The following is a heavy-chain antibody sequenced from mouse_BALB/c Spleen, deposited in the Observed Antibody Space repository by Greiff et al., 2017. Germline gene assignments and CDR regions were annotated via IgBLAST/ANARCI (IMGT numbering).Heavy chain of an antibody. CDR2: ISDGGSYT. V-gene: IGHV5-4*02. CDR1: GFTFSDYY. J-gene: IGHJ3*01. D-gene: IGHD4-1*01. CDR3: ARNWDDWFAY. Sequence: EVQLMESGGGLVKPGGSLKLSCAASGFTFSDYYMYWVRQTPEKRLEWVATISDGGSYTYYPDSVKGRFTISRDNAKNNLYLQMSSLKSEDTDMYYCARNWDDWFAYWGQGTLVTVSA.